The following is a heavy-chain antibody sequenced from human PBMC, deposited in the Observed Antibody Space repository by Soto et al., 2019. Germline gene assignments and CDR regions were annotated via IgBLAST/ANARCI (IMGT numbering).Heavy chain of an antibody. J-gene: IGHJ6*02. Sequence: GGSLRLSCAASGFTFSSYSMNWVRQAPGKGLEWVSSISSSSSYIYYADSVKGRFTISRDNAKNSLYLQMNSLRAEDTAVYYCAREGRWLQSHYYYYGMDVWGQGTTVTVSS. CDR1: GFTFSSYS. D-gene: IGHD5-12*01. V-gene: IGHV3-21*01. CDR3: AREGRWLQSHYYYYGMDV. CDR2: ISSSSSYI.